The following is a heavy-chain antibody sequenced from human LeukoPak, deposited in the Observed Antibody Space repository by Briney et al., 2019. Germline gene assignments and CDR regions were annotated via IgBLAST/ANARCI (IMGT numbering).Heavy chain of an antibody. CDR2: ISSSGSTI. V-gene: IGHV3-48*03. CDR3: ARVGCFSSTSGYRGSDY. J-gene: IGHJ4*02. Sequence: GGSLRVSCAASGFTFSSYEMNWVRQAPGKGLEWVSYISSSGSTIYYAESVKGRFTISRGNAKNSLYLQMNSLRAEDTAVYYCARVGCFSSTSGYRGSDYWGQGTLVTVSS. CDR1: GFTFSSYE. D-gene: IGHD2-2*01.